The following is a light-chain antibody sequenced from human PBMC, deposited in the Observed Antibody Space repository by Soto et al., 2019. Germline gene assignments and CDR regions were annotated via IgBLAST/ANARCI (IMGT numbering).Light chain of an antibody. CDR1: SSNIGAGYD. CDR2: GNS. J-gene: IGLJ3*02. Sequence: QSVLTQPPSVSGAPGQRVTISCTGSSSNIGAGYDVHWYQQLPGTAPKLLIYGNSNGPSGVPDRFSGSKSGTSASLAITGLQAEDETDYYCQSYDSSRSVWVFGGGTKLTVL. V-gene: IGLV1-40*01. CDR3: QSYDSSRSVWV.